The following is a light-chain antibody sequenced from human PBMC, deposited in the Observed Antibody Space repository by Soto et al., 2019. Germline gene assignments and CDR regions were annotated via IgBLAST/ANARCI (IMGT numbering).Light chain of an antibody. CDR3: QHYDGSPRT. Sequence: ETVLTQSPGTVSLSPGERATLSCTTSQTVNSDYLAWYQQKPGQAPRLLIYGVFNRATGIPDRFSCSGSGTYFPLTISGLEPEDSAVYYCQHYDGSPRTFGQGTNLEI. CDR1: QTVNSDY. J-gene: IGKJ2*01. CDR2: GVF. V-gene: IGKV3-20*01.